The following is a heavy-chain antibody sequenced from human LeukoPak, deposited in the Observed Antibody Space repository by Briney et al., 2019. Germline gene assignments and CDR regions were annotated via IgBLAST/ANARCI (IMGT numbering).Heavy chain of an antibody. CDR2: ISGNGGTT. V-gene: IGHV3-64D*08. CDR3: VKGDRYGNSPLDY. J-gene: IGHJ4*02. Sequence: GGSLRLSCSASGFTFTFSSYSMHWVRQASGKGLEYVSGISGNGGTTYYADSVKGRFTISRDNSRNSPYLQMSSLRTEDTAVYYCVKGDRYGNSPLDYWGQGTLVTVSS. CDR1: GFTFTFSSYS. D-gene: IGHD6-13*01.